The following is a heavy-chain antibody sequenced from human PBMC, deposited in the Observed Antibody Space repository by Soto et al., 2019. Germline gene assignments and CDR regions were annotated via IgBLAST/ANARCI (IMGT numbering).Heavy chain of an antibody. J-gene: IGHJ4*02. CDR1: GYTLTNYV. V-gene: IGHV1-3*01. D-gene: IGHD6-13*01. CDR2: INAGNGNT. Sequence: QVQLVQSGAEVKKPGASVKVSCEASGYTLTNYVIHWVRQAPGQRLEWMGWINAGNGNTKYSQRFQGRVTITRDTSASTADMGLSSLRSDDTAVYYGGRESAASDRGCDYWGQGTLVTVSS. CDR3: GRESAASDRGCDY.